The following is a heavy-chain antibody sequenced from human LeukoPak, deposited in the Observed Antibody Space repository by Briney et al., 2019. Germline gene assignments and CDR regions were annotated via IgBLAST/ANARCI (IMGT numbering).Heavy chain of an antibody. D-gene: IGHD6-6*01. J-gene: IGHJ6*03. CDR1: GFTFSSYA. V-gene: IGHV3-23*01. CDR2: ISGRGGST. Sequence: PGGSLRLSCAASGFTFSSYAVSWVRQAPGKGLEWGSTISGRGGSTYYADSVKGRFTISRGNSKNPLYLQMNSLRAEDTAVYYCAKGPRIAARHYYYMDVWGKGTTVTVSS. CDR3: AKGPRIAARHYYYMDV.